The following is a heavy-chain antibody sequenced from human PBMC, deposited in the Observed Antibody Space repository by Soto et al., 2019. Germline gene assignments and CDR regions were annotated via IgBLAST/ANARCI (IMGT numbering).Heavy chain of an antibody. CDR3: ARGGPRYCSSTSCSLLDY. Sequence: QVQLQQGGAGLLKPSETLSLTCAVNGGSFSGYYWSWIRQPPGKGLEWIGEINHSGSTNYNPSLKSRVTRSVDTSKNQFSLKLSSVTAADTAVYYCARGGPRYCSSTSCSLLDYRGQGTLVTVS. CDR2: INHSGST. J-gene: IGHJ4*02. D-gene: IGHD2-2*01. CDR1: GGSFSGYY. V-gene: IGHV4-34*01.